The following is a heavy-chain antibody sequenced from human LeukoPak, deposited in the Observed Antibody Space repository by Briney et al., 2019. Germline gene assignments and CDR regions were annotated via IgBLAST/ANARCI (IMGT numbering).Heavy chain of an antibody. CDR3: AKLRYSGYALDY. V-gene: IGHV3-23*01. CDR1: GFTFSSYA. J-gene: IGHJ4*02. Sequence: GGSLRLSCAASGFTFSSYAMSWVRQAPGKGLEWVSAISSSGGSTYYADSVKGRFTISRDNSKNTLYLQMNSLRAEDTAVDYCAKLRYSGYALDYWGQGTLVTVSS. D-gene: IGHD5-12*01. CDR2: ISSSGGST.